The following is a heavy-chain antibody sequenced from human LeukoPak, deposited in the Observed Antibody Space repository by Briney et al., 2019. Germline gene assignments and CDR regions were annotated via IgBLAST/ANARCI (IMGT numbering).Heavy chain of an antibody. V-gene: IGHV3-21*01. CDR1: GFTFSSYS. D-gene: IGHD2-15*01. Sequence: GGSLRLSCAASGFTFSSYSMNWVRQAPGKGLEWVSSISSSSSYIYYADSVKGRFTISRDNSKNTLYLQMNSLRAEDTAVYYCARVRLRDIVVVVAANYWGQGTLVTVSS. CDR3: ARVRLRDIVVVVAANY. CDR2: ISSSSSYI. J-gene: IGHJ4*02.